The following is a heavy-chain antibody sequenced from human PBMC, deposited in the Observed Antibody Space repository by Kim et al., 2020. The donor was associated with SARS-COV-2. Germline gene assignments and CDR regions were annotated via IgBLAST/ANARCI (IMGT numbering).Heavy chain of an antibody. Sequence: GGSLRLSCAASGFTFSSYGMHWVRQAPGKGLEWVAVISYDGSNKYYADSVKGRFTISRDNSKNTLYLQMNSLRAEDTAVYYCAKIFRNYYGSGSYYTPDYWGQGTLVTVSS. CDR1: GFTFSSYG. CDR3: AKIFRNYYGSGSYYTPDY. V-gene: IGHV3-30*18. CDR2: ISYDGSNK. D-gene: IGHD3-10*01. J-gene: IGHJ4*02.